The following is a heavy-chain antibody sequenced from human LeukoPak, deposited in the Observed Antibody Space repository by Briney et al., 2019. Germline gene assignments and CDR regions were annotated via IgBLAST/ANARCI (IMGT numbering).Heavy chain of an antibody. CDR3: ARHRPGPFGELKSSWFDP. D-gene: IGHD3-10*01. V-gene: IGHV4-59*08. CDR1: GGSISSYY. CDR2: IYYSGST. J-gene: IGHJ5*02. Sequence: PSETLSLTCTVSGGSISSYYWSWIRQPPGKGLEWIGYIYYSGSTNYNPSLKSRVTISVDTSKNQFSLKLSSVTAADTAVYYCARHRPGPFGELKSSWFDPWGQGTLVTVSS.